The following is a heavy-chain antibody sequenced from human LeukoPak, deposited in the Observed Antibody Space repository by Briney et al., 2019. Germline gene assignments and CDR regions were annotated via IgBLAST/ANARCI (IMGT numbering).Heavy chain of an antibody. CDR2: IYSGGST. D-gene: IGHD1-26*01. V-gene: IGHV3-53*01. CDR1: GFTVSSNF. Sequence: GGSLRLSCAVSGFTVSSNFMSWVRQAPGKGLEWVSVIYSGGSTYYADSVRGRFTISRDNSKNTLYLQVNSLRAEDTAVYYCARGLSGSYHYFDYWGQGTLVTVSS. CDR3: ARGLSGSYHYFDY. J-gene: IGHJ4*02.